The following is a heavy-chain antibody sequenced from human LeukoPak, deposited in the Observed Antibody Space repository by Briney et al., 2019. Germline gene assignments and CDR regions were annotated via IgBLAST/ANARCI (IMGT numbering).Heavy chain of an antibody. Sequence: GGSLRLSCAASGFTFSNAWMSWVRQAPGKGLEWVSGISWNSGSIGYADSVKGRFTISRDNAKNSLYLQMNSLRAEDMALYYCAKDSSGWPEYFQHWGQGTLVTVSS. CDR1: GFTFSNAW. J-gene: IGHJ1*01. V-gene: IGHV3-9*03. CDR3: AKDSSGWPEYFQH. D-gene: IGHD6-19*01. CDR2: ISWNSGSI.